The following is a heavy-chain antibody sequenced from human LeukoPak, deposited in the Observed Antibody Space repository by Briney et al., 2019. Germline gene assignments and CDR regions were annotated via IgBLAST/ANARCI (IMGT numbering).Heavy chain of an antibody. CDR3: ARVVVITTESDY. V-gene: IGHV4-34*01. CDR1: GGSFSGYY. CDR2: INHSGST. J-gene: IGHJ4*02. Sequence: SETLSLTCAVYGGSFSGYYWSWIRQPPGKGLEWIGEINHSGSTNYNPSLKSRVTISVDTSKNQFSLKLSSVTAADTAVYYCARVVVITTESDYWGQGTLVTVSS. D-gene: IGHD3-22*01.